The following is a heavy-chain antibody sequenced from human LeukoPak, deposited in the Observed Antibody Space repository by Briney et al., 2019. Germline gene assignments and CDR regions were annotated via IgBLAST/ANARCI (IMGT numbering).Heavy chain of an antibody. CDR3: ARDPPRAAWVFDY. J-gene: IGHJ4*02. Sequence: TGRSLRLSCAASGFTFSNYAMSWVRQAPGKALEWVSAITSGGGTTYYAGSVKGRFTISRDNSKNTLYLQMNSLRAEDTAVYYCARDPPRAAWVFDYWGQGTLVSVSS. D-gene: IGHD6-25*01. V-gene: IGHV3-23*01. CDR1: GFTFSNYA. CDR2: ITSGGGTT.